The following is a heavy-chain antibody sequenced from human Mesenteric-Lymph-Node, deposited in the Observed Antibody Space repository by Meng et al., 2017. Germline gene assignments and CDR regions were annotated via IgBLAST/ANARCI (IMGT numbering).Heavy chain of an antibody. Sequence: KISCKGSGYSFTSYWIGWVRQAPGQGLEWMGGIIPIFGTANYAQKFQGRVTITTDESTSTAYMELSSVRSEDTAVYYCAREIGGPYCGGDCSYYFDYWGQGTLVTVSS. V-gene: IGHV1-69*05. CDR2: IIPIFGTA. J-gene: IGHJ4*02. CDR3: AREIGGPYCGGDCSYYFDY. CDR1: GYSFTSYW. D-gene: IGHD2-21*02.